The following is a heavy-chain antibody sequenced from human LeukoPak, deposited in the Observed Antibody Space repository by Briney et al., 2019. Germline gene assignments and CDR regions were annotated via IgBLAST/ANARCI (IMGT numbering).Heavy chain of an antibody. CDR1: GGSISSSSYY. CDR3: ARHFPEYYDILTGYLYYFDY. CDR2: IYYSGST. D-gene: IGHD3-9*01. J-gene: IGHJ4*02. V-gene: IGHV4-39*01. Sequence: SETLSLTCTVSGGSISSSSYYWGWIRQPPGKGLEWNGSIYYSGSTYYNPSLKSRVTISVDTSKNQFSLKLSSVTAADTAVYYCARHFPEYYDILTGYLYYFDYWGQGTLVTVSS.